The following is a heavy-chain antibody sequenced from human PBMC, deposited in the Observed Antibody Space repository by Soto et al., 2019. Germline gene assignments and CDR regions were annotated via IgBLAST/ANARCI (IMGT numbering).Heavy chain of an antibody. CDR3: AREAVGWYFDL. Sequence: EVQLVESGGGLVQPGGSLRLSCAASGFTFSRYWMHWVRQAPGKGLVWVSRINSDGSSTSYGDSVKGRYTISRDNAKNTLYLQMNSLRAEDTAVYCCAREAVGWYFDLWGRGTLVTVSS. CDR2: INSDGSST. CDR1: GFTFSRYW. V-gene: IGHV3-74*01. J-gene: IGHJ2*01. D-gene: IGHD2-15*01.